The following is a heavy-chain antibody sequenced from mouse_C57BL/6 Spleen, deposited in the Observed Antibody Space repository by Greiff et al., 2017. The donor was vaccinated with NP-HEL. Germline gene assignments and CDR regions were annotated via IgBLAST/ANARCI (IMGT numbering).Heavy chain of an antibody. D-gene: IGHD1-1*01. CDR1: GYTFTDYN. CDR2: INPNNGGT. Sequence: VQLQQSGPELVKPGASVKMSCKASGYTFTDYNMHWVKQSHGKSLEWIGYINPNNGGTSYNQKFKGKATLTVNKSSSTADMELSSLTSEESAVYYCARQRGYYYGSGYYFDYWGQGTTLTVSS. CDR3: ARQRGYYYGSGYYFDY. V-gene: IGHV1-22*01. J-gene: IGHJ2*01.